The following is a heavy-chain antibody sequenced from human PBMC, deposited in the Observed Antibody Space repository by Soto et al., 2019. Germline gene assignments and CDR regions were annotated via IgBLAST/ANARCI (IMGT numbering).Heavy chain of an antibody. Sequence: HLVQSGPEVKKPGASITVSCKTSGDTFTNFGLSWVRQAPGQGLEWMGWIATYNSNRNYAQKFQGRLTLTTDTATISAYMELKSLRYDDTAVFCCATVLRGVVNWFDPWGQGTLVTVSS. CDR2: IATYNSNR. CDR3: ATVLRGVVNWFDP. V-gene: IGHV1-18*01. J-gene: IGHJ5*02. D-gene: IGHD3-10*01. CDR1: GDTFTNFG.